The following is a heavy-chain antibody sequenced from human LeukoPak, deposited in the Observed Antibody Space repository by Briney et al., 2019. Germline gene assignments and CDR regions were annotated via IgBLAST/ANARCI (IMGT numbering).Heavy chain of an antibody. V-gene: IGHV3-48*04. CDR2: ISNGGTTI. J-gene: IGHJ4*02. D-gene: IGHD1-26*01. CDR1: GFTFNTYN. Sequence: GGSLRLSCAASGFTFNTYNMNWVRQAPGKGLEWVSSISNGGTTIYYADSVKGRFTISRDNAKNSLYLQMNSLRAEDTAVYYCARGVRGSYGTDFWGQGTLVTVSS. CDR3: ARGVRGSYGTDF.